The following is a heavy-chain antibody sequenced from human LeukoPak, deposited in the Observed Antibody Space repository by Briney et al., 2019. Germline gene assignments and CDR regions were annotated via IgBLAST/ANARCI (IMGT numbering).Heavy chain of an antibody. J-gene: IGHJ4*02. Sequence: SETLSLTCTVSGGSISSGDYYWSWIRQPPGKGLEWIGYIYYSGSTYYNPSLKSRVTISVDTSKNQFSLKLSSVTAADTAVYYCARGGTLTVWGSYKSPLDYWGQGTLVTVSS. CDR2: IYYSGST. D-gene: IGHD3-16*01. V-gene: IGHV4-30-4*01. CDR3: ARGGTLTVWGSYKSPLDY. CDR1: GGSISSGDYY.